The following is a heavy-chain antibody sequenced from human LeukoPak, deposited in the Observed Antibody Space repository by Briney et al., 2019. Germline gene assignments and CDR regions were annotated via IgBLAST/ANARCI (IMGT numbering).Heavy chain of an antibody. J-gene: IGHJ6*03. D-gene: IGHD5-12*01. CDR2: IYTSGST. CDR3: AKYSGYDRGTYYYYYMDV. Sequence: SETLSLTSTVSGRSISSGSYYWSWIRQPAGKGLEWIGRIYTSGSTNYNPSFKSRVTISIDTSKNQFSLKLSSVTAADTAVYYCAKYSGYDRGTYYYYYMDVWGKGATVTVSS. CDR1: GRSISSGSYY. V-gene: IGHV4-61*02.